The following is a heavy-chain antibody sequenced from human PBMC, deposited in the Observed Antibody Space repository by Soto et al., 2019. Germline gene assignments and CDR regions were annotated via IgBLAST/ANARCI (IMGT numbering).Heavy chain of an antibody. D-gene: IGHD3-9*01. Sequence: LSLTCTVSGGSIIGYYWSCIRQPAGKGLEWIGRIYSDGSTNYNPSLKSRVTMSVDTSKNQFSLKLSSVIAADTAVYYCAGGPLRYFDWLTYYFDYWGQGTLVTVSS. CDR2: IYSDGST. CDR1: GGSIIGYY. CDR3: AGGPLRYFDWLTYYFDY. J-gene: IGHJ4*02. V-gene: IGHV4-4*07.